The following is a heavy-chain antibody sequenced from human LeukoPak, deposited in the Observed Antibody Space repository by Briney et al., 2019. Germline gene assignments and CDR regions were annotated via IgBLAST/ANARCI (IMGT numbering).Heavy chain of an antibody. J-gene: IGHJ6*03. CDR2: TYHRSKWYN. V-gene: IGHV6-1*01. Sequence: SQTLSLTCAISGDSVSRNRTAWNWIRQSPSRGLEWLGRTYHRSKWYNDYAVSVKSRITINADTSKNQFSLQLNSVTPEDTAVYYCARDKPLWFGELLHAYYYFYMDVWGKGTTVTISS. D-gene: IGHD3-10*01. CDR3: ARDKPLWFGELLHAYYYFYMDV. CDR1: GDSVSRNRTA.